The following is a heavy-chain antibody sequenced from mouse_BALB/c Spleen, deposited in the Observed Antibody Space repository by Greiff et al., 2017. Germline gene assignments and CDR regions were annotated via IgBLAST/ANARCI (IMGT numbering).Heavy chain of an antibody. Sequence: VQVVESGPGLVAPSQSLSITCTVSGFSLSRYSVHWVRQPPGKGLEWLGMIWGGGSTDYNSALKSRLSISKDNSKCQVFLKMNSLQTDDTAMYYCARNERFPYWYFDVWGAGTTVTVSS. CDR1: GFSLSRYS. CDR2: IWGGGST. V-gene: IGHV2-6-4*01. CDR3: ARNERFPYWYFDV. J-gene: IGHJ1*01.